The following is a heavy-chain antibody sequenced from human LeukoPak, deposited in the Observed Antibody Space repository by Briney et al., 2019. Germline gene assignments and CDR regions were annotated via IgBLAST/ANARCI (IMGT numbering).Heavy chain of an antibody. D-gene: IGHD4-17*01. CDR3: AKELTTERTPGVDS. CDR2: ISGSGDTT. V-gene: IGHV3-23*01. J-gene: IGHJ4*02. Sequence: GGSLRLSCTASGFTFSSYSMSWVRQGPGTGLEWVSAISGSGDTTFYADSVKGRFTISRDNSKKALYLQVNSLRAEDTAVYFCAKELTTERTPGVDSWGQGTLVTVSS. CDR1: GFTFSSYS.